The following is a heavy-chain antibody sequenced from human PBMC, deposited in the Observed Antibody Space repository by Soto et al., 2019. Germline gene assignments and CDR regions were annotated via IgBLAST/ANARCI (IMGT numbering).Heavy chain of an antibody. V-gene: IGHV4-39*01. CDR2: IYYSGST. CDR3: ATERYYDILTPRNN. D-gene: IGHD3-9*01. CDR1: GGSISSSSYY. Sequence: QLQLQESGPGLVKPSETLSLTCTVSGGSISSSSYYWGWIRQPPGKGLEWIGSIYYSGSTYYNPSLKSRVTISVDTSKNQFSLKLSSVTAADTAVYYCATERYYDILTPRNNWGQGTLVTVSS. J-gene: IGHJ4*02.